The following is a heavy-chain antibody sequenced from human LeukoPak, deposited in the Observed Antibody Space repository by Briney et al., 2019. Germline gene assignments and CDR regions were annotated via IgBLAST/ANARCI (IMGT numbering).Heavy chain of an antibody. CDR1: GFTFSSYG. CDR3: AKSYGRGYCYGYDY. CDR2: ISGSGSST. D-gene: IGHD5-18*01. V-gene: IGHV3-23*01. J-gene: IGHJ4*02. Sequence: GGSLRLSCAASGFTFSSYGMSWVRQAPGKGLEWVSAISGSGSSTYYADSVKGRFTISRDNSKNTLYLQMNSLRAEDTAVYYCAKSYGRGYCYGYDYWGQGTLVTVSS.